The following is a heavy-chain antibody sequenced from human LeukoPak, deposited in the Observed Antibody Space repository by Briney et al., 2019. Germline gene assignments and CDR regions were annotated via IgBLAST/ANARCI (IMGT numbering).Heavy chain of an antibody. CDR3: ARYFDYGGNSRVFQH. D-gene: IGHD4-23*01. J-gene: IGHJ1*01. CDR2: IYTSGST. CDR1: GGSIGSGSYY. V-gene: IGHV4-61*02. Sequence: SETLSLTCTVSGGSIGSGSYYWSWIRQPAGKGLEWIGRIYTSGSTYYNPSLKSRVAISLDTSKNEFSLKLSSVTAADTAVYFCARYFDYGGNSRVFQHWGQGTLVTVSS.